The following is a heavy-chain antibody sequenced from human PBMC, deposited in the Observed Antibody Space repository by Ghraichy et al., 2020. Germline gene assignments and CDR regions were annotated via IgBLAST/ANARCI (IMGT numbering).Heavy chain of an antibody. CDR2: IHHSGST. J-gene: IGHJ2*01. CDR3: AGSFAVIRYFDL. D-gene: IGHD4-23*01. CDR1: GGSISSSNYY. V-gene: IGHV4-39*01. Sequence: SETLSPTCSVSGGSISSSNYYWGWIRQPPGRGLEWIGSIHHSGSTYYNPSLKSRVTISVDKSKNQFSLKLNSVTAADTAVYYCAGSFAVIRYFDLWGRGTLVTVSS.